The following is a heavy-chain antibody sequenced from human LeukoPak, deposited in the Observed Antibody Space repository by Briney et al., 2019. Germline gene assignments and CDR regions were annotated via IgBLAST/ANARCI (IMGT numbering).Heavy chain of an antibody. CDR2: INPNSGGT. D-gene: IGHD1-26*01. CDR1: GYTFTGYY. Sequence: ASVKVSCKASGYTFTGYYMHWVRQAPGQGLEWMGWINPNSGGTNYAQKFQGRVTMTRDTSISTAYMELSRLRPDDTPVYYCARDLGGSYSYFDYWGQGTLVTVSS. CDR3: ARDLGGSYSYFDY. V-gene: IGHV1-2*02. J-gene: IGHJ4*02.